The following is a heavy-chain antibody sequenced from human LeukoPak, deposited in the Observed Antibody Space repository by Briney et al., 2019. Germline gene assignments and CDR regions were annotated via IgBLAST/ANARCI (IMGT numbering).Heavy chain of an antibody. V-gene: IGHV4-38-2*02. CDR1: GYSISSGYY. CDR2: SYHSGST. CDR3: ARDFRSGDYGDYVWFDP. J-gene: IGHJ5*02. Sequence: PSETLSLTCTVSGYSISSGYYWGWIRQPPGKGLEWIGSSYHSGSTYYNPSLKSRVTISVDTSKNQFSLKLSSVTAADTAVYYCARDFRSGDYGDYVWFDPWGQGTLVTVSS. D-gene: IGHD4-17*01.